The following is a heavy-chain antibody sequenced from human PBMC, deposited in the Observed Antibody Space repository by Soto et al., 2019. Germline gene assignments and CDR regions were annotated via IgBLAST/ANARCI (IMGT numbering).Heavy chain of an antibody. CDR3: ARDRSVAGWYFDL. J-gene: IGHJ2*01. CDR2: ISAYNGNT. CDR1: GGTFSSYA. D-gene: IGHD6-19*01. V-gene: IGHV1-18*01. Sequence: ASVKVSCKASGGTFSSYAISWVRQAPGQGLEWMGWISAYNGNTNYAQKLQGRVTMTTDTSTSTAYMELRSLRSDDTAVYYCARDRSVAGWYFDLWGRGTLVTVSS.